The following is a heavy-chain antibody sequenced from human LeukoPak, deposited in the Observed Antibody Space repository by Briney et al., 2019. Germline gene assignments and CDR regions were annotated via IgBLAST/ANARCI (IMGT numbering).Heavy chain of an antibody. D-gene: IGHD1-14*01. J-gene: IGHJ6*02. CDR1: GYTLTELS. CDR3: ATAKRTTYYYGMDV. CDR2: FDPEDGET. V-gene: IGHV1-24*01. Sequence: ASVKVSCKVSGYTLTELSMHWVRQAPGKGLEWMGGFDPEDGETIYAQKFQGRVTMTEDTSTDTAYMELGSLRSEDTAVYYCATAKRTTYYYGMDVWGQGTTVTVSS.